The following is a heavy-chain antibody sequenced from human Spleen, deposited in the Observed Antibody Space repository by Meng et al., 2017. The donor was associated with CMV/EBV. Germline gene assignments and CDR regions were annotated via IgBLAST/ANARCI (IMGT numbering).Heavy chain of an antibody. CDR2: IYTGGSR. J-gene: IGHJ4*02. CDR3: SVTSGGGSYYFRDY. CDR1: GFTVTTNY. Sequence: GGSLRLSCAASGFTVTTNYMSWVRQAPGKGLEWVSVIYTGGSRHYADSVKGRSTISRDNSKNTVYLQMNSLRAEDTAVYYCSVTSGGGSYYFRDYWGQGTLVTVSS. V-gene: IGHV3-53*01. D-gene: IGHD1-26*01.